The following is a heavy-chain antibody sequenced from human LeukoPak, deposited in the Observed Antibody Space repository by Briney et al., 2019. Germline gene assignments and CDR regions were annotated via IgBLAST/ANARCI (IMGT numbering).Heavy chain of an antibody. V-gene: IGHV1-3*01. CDR3: RIVGATRGGFDY. Sequence: GASVKVSCKASGYTFTSYAMHWVRQAPGQRLEWMGWINAGNGNTKYSQKFQGRVTITRGTSASTAYMELSSLRSEDTAVYYCRIVGATRGGFDYWGQGTLVTVSS. CDR2: INAGNGNT. D-gene: IGHD1-26*01. J-gene: IGHJ4*02. CDR1: GYTFTSYA.